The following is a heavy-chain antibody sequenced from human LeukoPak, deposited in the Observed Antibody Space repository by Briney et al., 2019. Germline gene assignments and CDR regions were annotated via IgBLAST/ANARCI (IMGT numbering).Heavy chain of an antibody. CDR1: EFIVSINY. Sequence: PGGSLRLSCAASEFIVSINYMTWVRQAPGKGLEWVSLIYSRGDTKYADSVKGRFTISRDNSKNTLYLQMNSLRAEDTAVYYCASERVSSGWYSYYFDYWGQGTLVTVSS. D-gene: IGHD6-19*01. CDR2: IYSRGDT. V-gene: IGHV3-53*01. CDR3: ASERVSSGWYSYYFDY. J-gene: IGHJ4*02.